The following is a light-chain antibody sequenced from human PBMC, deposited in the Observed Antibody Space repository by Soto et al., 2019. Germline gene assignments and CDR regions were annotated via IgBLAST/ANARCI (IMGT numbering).Light chain of an antibody. CDR3: QQYNNFWT. CDR1: QSVSSN. CDR2: GAS. V-gene: IGKV3-15*01. J-gene: IGKJ1*01. Sequence: EIVMTQSPATLSVPPGETATLSCRASQSVSSNLAWYQQKPGQAPRLLIYGASTRATDIPARFSGSGSGTEFTLTISSLQSEDFAVYYCQQYNNFWTFGQGTKVEIK.